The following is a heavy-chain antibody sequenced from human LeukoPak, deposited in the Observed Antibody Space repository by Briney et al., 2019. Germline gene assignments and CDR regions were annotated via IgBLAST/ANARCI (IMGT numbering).Heavy chain of an antibody. CDR3: ARRRRYPQGAFDI. CDR2: INHSGST. V-gene: IGHV4-34*01. CDR1: GGSFSGYY. Sequence: SETLSLTCAVYGGSFSGYYWSWIRQPPGKGREWIGEINHSGSTNYNPSLTSRVTISVDTSKNQFSLKLSSVTAADTAVYYCARRRRYPQGAFDIWGQGTMVTVSS. D-gene: IGHD1-1*01. J-gene: IGHJ3*02.